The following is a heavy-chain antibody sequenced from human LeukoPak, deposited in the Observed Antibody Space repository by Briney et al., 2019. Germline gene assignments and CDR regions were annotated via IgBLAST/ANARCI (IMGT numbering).Heavy chain of an antibody. D-gene: IGHD3-10*01. CDR1: GFTFSSYW. CDR3: ARGHVLLWFGGEYYFDY. CDR2: IKQDGSEK. J-gene: IGHJ4*02. V-gene: IGHV3-7*03. Sequence: PGGSLRLSCAASGFTFSSYWMSWVRQAPGKGLEWVANIKQDGSEKYYVDSVKGRFTISRDNAKNSLYLKMNSLRAEDTAVYYCARGHVLLWFGGEYYFDYWGQGTLVTVSS.